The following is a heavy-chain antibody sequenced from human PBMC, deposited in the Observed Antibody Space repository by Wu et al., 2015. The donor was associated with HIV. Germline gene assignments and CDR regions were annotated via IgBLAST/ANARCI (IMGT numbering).Heavy chain of an antibody. J-gene: IGHJ4*02. CDR1: GGTFSSRA. V-gene: IGHV1-18*01. D-gene: IGHD2-21*02. Sequence: QVQLVQSGAEVKKPGSSVKVSCKASGGTFSSRAINWVRQAPGQGLEWMGRISAYNGNTNYAQKLQGRVTMTTDTSTSTAYMELRSLRSDDTAVYYCARSSGLAYCGGDCYSDDYWGQGTLVTVSS. CDR2: ISAYNGNT. CDR3: ARSSGLAYCGGDCYSDDY.